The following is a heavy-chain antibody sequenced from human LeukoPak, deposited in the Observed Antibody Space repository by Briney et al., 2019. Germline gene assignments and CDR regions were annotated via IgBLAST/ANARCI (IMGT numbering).Heavy chain of an antibody. Sequence: SETLSLTCTVSGGSISSSSYYWGWIRQPPGKGLEWIGRIYYSGSTYYNPSLKSRVTISVDTSKNQFSLKLSSVTAADTAVYYCARDSSGWSFFPAYGYWGQGTLVTVSS. CDR3: ARDSSGWSFFPAYGY. CDR1: GGSISSSSYY. CDR2: IYYSGST. V-gene: IGHV4-39*01. J-gene: IGHJ4*02. D-gene: IGHD6-19*01.